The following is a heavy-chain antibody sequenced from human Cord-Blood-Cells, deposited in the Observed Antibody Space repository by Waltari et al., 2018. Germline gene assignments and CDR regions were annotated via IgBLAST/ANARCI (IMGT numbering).Heavy chain of an antibody. CDR3: ARAPRESSSSGLAFDI. Sequence: QVQLQESGPGLVKPSETLSLTCTVSGYSISSVYSWGWIRQPPGKGLEWIGSIYHSGSTYYNPSLKSRVTISVDTSKNQFSLKLSSVTAADTAVYYCARAPRESSSSGLAFDIWGQGTMVTVSS. J-gene: IGHJ3*02. D-gene: IGHD6-6*01. CDR2: IYHSGST. CDR1: GYSISSVYS. V-gene: IGHV4-38-2*02.